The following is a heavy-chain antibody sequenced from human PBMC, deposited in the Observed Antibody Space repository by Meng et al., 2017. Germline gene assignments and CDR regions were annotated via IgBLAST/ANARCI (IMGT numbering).Heavy chain of an antibody. J-gene: IGHJ4*02. D-gene: IGHD1-26*01. CDR2: AYYRSKWYH. CDR3: ARGSYSFDS. CDR1: GDSVSSNSAA. V-gene: IGHV6-1*01. Sequence: QLQQSGPGLVKPSQTLSLICAISGDSVSSNSAAWNWIRQSPSRGLEWLGRAYYRSKWYHDYAESVKSRISIDPDTSKNQFSLQLRSVTPEDSAAYYCARGSYSFDSWGQRTLVTVSS.